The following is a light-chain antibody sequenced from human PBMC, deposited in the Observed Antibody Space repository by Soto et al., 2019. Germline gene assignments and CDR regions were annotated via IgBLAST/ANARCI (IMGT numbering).Light chain of an antibody. CDR2: EVS. V-gene: IGLV2-14*01. CDR3: TSYTSSGRWV. CDR1: SSDVGGYNY. Sequence: QSVLTQPASVSGSPGQSITISCTGTSSDVGGYNYVSWYQQHPGKAPKLMIYEVSNRPSGVSNRFSGSKSGNTASLTISGLQPEDEADYYCTSYTSSGRWVFGGGTKLTVL. J-gene: IGLJ3*02.